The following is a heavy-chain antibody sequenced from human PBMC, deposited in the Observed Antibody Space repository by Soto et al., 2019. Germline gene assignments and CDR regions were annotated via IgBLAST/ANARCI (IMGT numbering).Heavy chain of an antibody. CDR1: GGTFSSYA. Sequence: QVQLVQSGAEVKKPGSSVKVSCKASGGTFSSYAISWVRQAPGQGLEWMGGINPFFGTESYAQKFQGRFTIPADESTSTAYMELRSLRSEDTAVYYCARERGQQSLNYFDYWGQGTLVTVSS. J-gene: IGHJ4*02. CDR2: INPFFGTE. D-gene: IGHD4-4*01. CDR3: ARERGQQSLNYFDY. V-gene: IGHV1-69*01.